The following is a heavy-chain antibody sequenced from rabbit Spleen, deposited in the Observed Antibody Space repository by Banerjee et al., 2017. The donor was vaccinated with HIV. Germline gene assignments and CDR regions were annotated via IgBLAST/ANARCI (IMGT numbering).Heavy chain of an antibody. V-gene: IGHV1S45*01. CDR2: IYGGSSGTT. D-gene: IGHD8-1*01. CDR1: GFSFSSSYW. CDR3: VRGVCGSNDYLGYFNL. J-gene: IGHJ4*01. Sequence: QEQLEESGGGLVKPEGSLTLTCKASGFSFSSSYWMCWVRQAPGKGLEWIACIYGGSSGTTYYASWAKGRFTISKTSSTVDLKMTSLTAADTATYFCVRGVCGSNDYLGYFNLWGPGTLVTVS.